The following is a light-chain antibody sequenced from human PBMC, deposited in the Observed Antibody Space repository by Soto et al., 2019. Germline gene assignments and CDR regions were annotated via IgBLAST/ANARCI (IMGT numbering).Light chain of an antibody. CDR1: QSAGSN. J-gene: IGKJ5*01. V-gene: IGKV3-15*01. Sequence: EIVLTQSPATLSVSPGERATLSCRASQSAGSNLGWYQQKPGQAPRLLIIGASTRATGIPARFSGSGSGTECTLTISSLQSEDSAIYYWHQYGNWFPFTFGQGTRLESK. CDR3: HQYGNWFPFT. CDR2: GAS.